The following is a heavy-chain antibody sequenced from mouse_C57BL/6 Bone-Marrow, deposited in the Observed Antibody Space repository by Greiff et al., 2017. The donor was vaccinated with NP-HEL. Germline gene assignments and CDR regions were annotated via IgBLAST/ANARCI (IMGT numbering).Heavy chain of an antibody. J-gene: IGHJ2*01. V-gene: IGHV5-4*01. CDR1: GFTFSSSA. CDR3: AREDYYGSRPY. Sequence: EVKLMESGGGLVKPGGSLKLSCAASGFTFSSSAMSWVRQTPEKRLEWVATISDGGSYTYYPDNVKGRFTISRDNAKNNLYLQMSHLKSEDTAMYYCAREDYYGSRPYWGQGTTLTVSS. CDR2: ISDGGSYT. D-gene: IGHD1-1*01.